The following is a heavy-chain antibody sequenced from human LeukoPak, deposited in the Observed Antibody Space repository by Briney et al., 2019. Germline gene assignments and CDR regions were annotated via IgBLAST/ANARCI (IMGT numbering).Heavy chain of an antibody. J-gene: IGHJ3*02. CDR3: ARKVLLWFGGHDAFDI. V-gene: IGHV4-39*07. CDR2: IYYSGST. CDR1: GGSISSSSYY. Sequence: RSSETLSLTCTVSGGSISSSSYYWGWIRQPPGKGLEWIGSIYYSGSTYYNPSLKSRVTISVDTSKNQFSLKLSSVTAADTAVYYCARKVLLWFGGHDAFDIWGQGTMVTVSS. D-gene: IGHD3-10*01.